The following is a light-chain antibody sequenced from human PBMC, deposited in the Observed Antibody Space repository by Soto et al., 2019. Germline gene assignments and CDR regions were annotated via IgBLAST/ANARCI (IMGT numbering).Light chain of an antibody. CDR1: QSVSSSY. CDR2: GAS. V-gene: IGKV3-20*01. CDR3: QQYGSSPLFI. Sequence: EIGLTQSPGTLSLTPGERATLSCRASQSVSSSYLAWYQQKPGQAPRLLIYGASSRATGIPDRFSGSGSGTDFTLTISRLEPEDFAVYYCQQYGSSPLFIFGPGTKVDIK. J-gene: IGKJ3*01.